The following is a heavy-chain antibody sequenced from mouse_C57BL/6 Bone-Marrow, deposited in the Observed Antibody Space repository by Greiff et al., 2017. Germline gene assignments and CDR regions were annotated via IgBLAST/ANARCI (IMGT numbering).Heavy chain of an antibody. J-gene: IGHJ3*01. CDR2: IDPENGDT. CDR3: TTFDGYCY. CDR1: GFNIKDDY. V-gene: IGHV14-4*01. Sequence: VQLQQSGAELVRPGASVKLSCTASGFNIKDDYMHWVKQRPEQGLEWIGWIDPENGDTEYASKFQGKATITADTSSNTAYLQLSSLTSEDTAVYYCTTFDGYCYWGKGTLVTVSA. D-gene: IGHD2-3*01.